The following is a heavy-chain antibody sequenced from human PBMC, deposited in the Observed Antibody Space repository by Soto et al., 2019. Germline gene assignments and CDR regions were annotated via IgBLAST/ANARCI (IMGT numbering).Heavy chain of an antibody. D-gene: IGHD1-1*01. V-gene: IGHV1-58*01. CDR2: IVVGSGNT. Sequence: SVKVSCTASGFTFTSSAVQWVRQARGQRLEWIGWIVVGSGNTKYSQKFQGRVTITRDTSASTAYMELSSLRSEDTAVYYCARTVGYYYGMDVWGQGTTVTVSS. J-gene: IGHJ6*02. CDR1: GFTFTSSA. CDR3: ARTVGYYYGMDV.